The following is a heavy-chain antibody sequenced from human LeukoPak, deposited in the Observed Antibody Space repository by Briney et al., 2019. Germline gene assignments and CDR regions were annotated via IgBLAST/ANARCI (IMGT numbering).Heavy chain of an antibody. J-gene: IGHJ4*02. D-gene: IGHD6-13*01. Sequence: TGGSLRLSCAASGFTFSGSAMSWVRQAPGEGLEWVSLISYSGANSYYTDSVRGRFTISRDNSKDTLFLQMNSLRAEDTAIYYCARDPYSSSSGSGDYWGQGTLVTVSS. CDR2: ISYSGANS. CDR3: ARDPYSSSSGSGDY. CDR1: GFTFSGSA. V-gene: IGHV3-23*01.